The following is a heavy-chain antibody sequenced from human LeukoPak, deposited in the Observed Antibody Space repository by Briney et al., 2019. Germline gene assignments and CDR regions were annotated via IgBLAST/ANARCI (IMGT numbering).Heavy chain of an antibody. Sequence: GGSLRPSCAASGFTFSSCGMHWVRQAPGKGLEWVSAISGSGGSTYYADSVKGRFTISRDNSKNTLYLQMSSLRAEDTAVYYCAKDFRGGYYEWGQGTLVAVSS. CDR3: AKDFRGGYYE. V-gene: IGHV3-23*01. D-gene: IGHD3-22*01. J-gene: IGHJ4*02. CDR1: GFTFSSCG. CDR2: ISGSGGST.